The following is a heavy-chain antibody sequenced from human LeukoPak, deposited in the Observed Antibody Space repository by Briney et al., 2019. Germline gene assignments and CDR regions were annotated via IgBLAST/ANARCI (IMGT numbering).Heavy chain of an antibody. CDR3: ARDPSSPPTYYYDNSGYL. D-gene: IGHD3-22*01. V-gene: IGHV3-66*01. Sequence: PGGSLRLSCAASALTVSSNYMSWVRQAPGKGPEWVCVRYDDGTTYYADTVKGRFTISRDNSKNTLTLQMNSLRAEDTAVYFCARDPSSPPTYYYDNSGYLWGQGTLVTVSS. J-gene: IGHJ5*02. CDR2: RYDDGTT. CDR1: ALTVSSNY.